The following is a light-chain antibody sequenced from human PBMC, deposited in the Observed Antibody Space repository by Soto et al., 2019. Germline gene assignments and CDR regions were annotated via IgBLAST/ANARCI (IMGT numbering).Light chain of an antibody. CDR1: QAIGSL. J-gene: IGKJ3*01. CDR2: AAS. Sequence: AIRMTQSPSSFSASTGDRVTITCRASQAIGSLLAWYQQKPGKAPKLLIYAASTLQSGVPSRFSGSGSGTDFTLTIRILQSEDFATYYCHHYYSYPITFGPGTKVDMK. V-gene: IGKV1-8*01. CDR3: HHYYSYPIT.